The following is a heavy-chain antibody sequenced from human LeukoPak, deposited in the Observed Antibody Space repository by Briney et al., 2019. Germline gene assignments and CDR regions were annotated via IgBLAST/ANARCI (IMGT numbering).Heavy chain of an antibody. Sequence: ASETLSLTCTVSGGSISSGGHYWSWIRQPPGKGLEWIGDIHYTGTTKYDPSVKSRVTISIDTSKNQFSLELSSVTATDTAVYFCATNRVGTYDRPFDIWGQGTMVTVSS. J-gene: IGHJ3*02. CDR1: GGSISSGGHY. CDR2: IHYTGTT. CDR3: ATNRVGTYDRPFDI. V-gene: IGHV4-61*08. D-gene: IGHD1-26*01.